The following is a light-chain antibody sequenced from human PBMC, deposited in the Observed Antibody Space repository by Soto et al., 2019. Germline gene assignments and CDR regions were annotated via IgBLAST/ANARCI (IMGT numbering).Light chain of an antibody. CDR1: QSLSSNS. V-gene: IGKV3-20*01. CDR3: QQYGSSPS. Sequence: EIVLTQSPGTLSLSPGERATLSCGASQSLSSNSLAWYQQKPGQAPRLLIYGASSRATGIPDRFSGSGSGTDFTLTISRLEPKDFAVYYCQQYGSSPSFGGGTKVQIK. CDR2: GAS. J-gene: IGKJ4*01.